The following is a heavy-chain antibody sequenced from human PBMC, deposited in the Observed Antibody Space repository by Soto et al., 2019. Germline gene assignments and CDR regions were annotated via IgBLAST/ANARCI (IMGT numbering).Heavy chain of an antibody. Sequence: GASVKVSCKASGYTFTSYGISWVRQAPGQGLEWMGWINPNSGGTNYAQRFQGWVTMTRDTSISTAYMELSRLRSDDTAVYYCARGGEMALHYFDYWGQGTLVTVSS. V-gene: IGHV1-2*04. CDR2: INPNSGGT. J-gene: IGHJ4*02. D-gene: IGHD3-10*01. CDR1: GYTFTSYG. CDR3: ARGGEMALHYFDY.